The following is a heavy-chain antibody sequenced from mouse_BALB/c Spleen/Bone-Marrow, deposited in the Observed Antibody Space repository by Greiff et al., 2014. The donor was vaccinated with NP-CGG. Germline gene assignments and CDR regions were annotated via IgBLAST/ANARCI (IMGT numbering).Heavy chain of an antibody. Sequence: VQLQQSGAGLVKPGASVKLSCKASGYTFTEYIIHWVKQRSGQGLEWTGWFYPGSGSIKYNEKFKVKATLTADKSSSTVYMELSRLTSEDSAVYFCARHEGGEMGFDYWGQGTTLTVSS. D-gene: IGHD2-3*01. J-gene: IGHJ2*01. CDR2: FYPGSGSI. V-gene: IGHV1-62-2*01. CDR3: ARHEGGEMGFDY. CDR1: GYTFTEYI.